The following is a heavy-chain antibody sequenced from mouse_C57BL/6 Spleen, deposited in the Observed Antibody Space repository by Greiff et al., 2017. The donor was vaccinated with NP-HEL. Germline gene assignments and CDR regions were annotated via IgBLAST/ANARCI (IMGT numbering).Heavy chain of an antibody. D-gene: IGHD2-5*01. CDR3: ARRTAYYSNYEDYAMDY. CDR2: IYIGNGYT. CDR1: GYTFTSYG. J-gene: IGHJ4*01. Sequence: EVKLMESGAELVRPGSSVKMSCKTSGYTFTSYGINWVKQRPGQGLEWIGYIYIGNGYTEYNEKFKGKATLTSDTSSSPVYMQLSSLTSEDSAIYFCARRTAYYSNYEDYAMDYWGQGTSVTVSS. V-gene: IGHV1-58*01.